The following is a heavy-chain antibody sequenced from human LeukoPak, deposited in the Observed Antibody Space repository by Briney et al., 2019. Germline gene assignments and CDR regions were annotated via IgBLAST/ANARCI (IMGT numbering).Heavy chain of an antibody. D-gene: IGHD3-16*01. V-gene: IGHV1-46*01. Sequence: GASVTVSCKASGYTFTSYYIHWVRQAPGQGPEWMGIINPTGGSTTYAQKFQGRVTMTRDTSTSTAYMELSSLRSDDTAFYYCTRSGEWHGRFDPWGQGTLVTVSS. CDR2: INPTGGST. CDR3: TRSGEWHGRFDP. CDR1: GYTFTSYY. J-gene: IGHJ5*02.